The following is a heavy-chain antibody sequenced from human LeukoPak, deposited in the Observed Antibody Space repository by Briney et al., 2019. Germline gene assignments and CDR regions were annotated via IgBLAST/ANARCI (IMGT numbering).Heavy chain of an antibody. CDR2: IYYSVST. J-gene: IGHJ6*03. V-gene: IGHV4-39*01. D-gene: IGHD6-13*01. CDR3: ARLAAAGTDSIYYYYYYMDV. Sequence: SETLSLTCTVSGGSISSSSYYWGWIRQPPGKGLEWIGSIYYSVSTYYNPSLKSRVTISVDTSKNQFSLKLSSVTAADTAVYYCARLAAAGTDSIYYYYYYMDVWGKGTTVTVSS. CDR1: GGSISSSSYY.